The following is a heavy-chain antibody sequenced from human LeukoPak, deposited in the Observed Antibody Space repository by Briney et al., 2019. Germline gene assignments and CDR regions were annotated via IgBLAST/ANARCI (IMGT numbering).Heavy chain of an antibody. V-gene: IGHV1-2*02. J-gene: IGHJ5*02. CDR2: INPNSGGT. Sequence: ASVKVSCKASGYTFTCYYMHWVRQAPGQGLEWMGWINPNSGGTNYAQKFKGRVTMTRDTSTSTAYMELSRLRSDDTAVYYCARDPVTKQWLVPGGPWGQGTLVTVSS. D-gene: IGHD6-19*01. CDR1: GYTFTCYY. CDR3: ARDPVTKQWLVPGGP.